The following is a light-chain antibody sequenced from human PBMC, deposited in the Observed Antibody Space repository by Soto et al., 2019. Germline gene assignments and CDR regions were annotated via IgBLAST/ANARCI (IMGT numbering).Light chain of an antibody. Sequence: AIQMTQSPSSLSASVGDRVTITCRASQGIRNDLGWYQQKPGKAPQLLIYAASSLQSVVPSRFSGSGSGTDFTLTISSLQPEDVATYYCLQDYNSLRTFGQGTKVDIK. J-gene: IGKJ1*01. CDR1: QGIRND. CDR2: AAS. CDR3: LQDYNSLRT. V-gene: IGKV1-6*01.